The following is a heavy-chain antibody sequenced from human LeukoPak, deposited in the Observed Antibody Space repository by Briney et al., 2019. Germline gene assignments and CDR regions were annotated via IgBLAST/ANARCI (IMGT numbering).Heavy chain of an antibody. Sequence: GASVKVSCKASGYTFTSYGINWVRQAPGQGLEWVGWISGYNGNTNYAQKVQDRLTMTTDTFTSTAYMELRSLRSDDTAVYYCARGGAGGTLYYLDYWGQGTLVTVSS. D-gene: IGHD1-14*01. CDR2: ISGYNGNT. V-gene: IGHV1-18*01. CDR1: GYTFTSYG. J-gene: IGHJ4*02. CDR3: ARGGAGGTLYYLDY.